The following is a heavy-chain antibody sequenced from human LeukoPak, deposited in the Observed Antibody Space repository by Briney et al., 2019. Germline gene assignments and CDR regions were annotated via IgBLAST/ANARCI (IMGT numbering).Heavy chain of an antibody. CDR1: GYTFTHYY. D-gene: IGHD3-22*01. CDR3: ATDPYYDSSGYTFDY. J-gene: IGHJ4*02. V-gene: IGHV1-69-2*01. CDR2: VDPEDGET. Sequence: ASVKFSCKVSGYTFTHYYMHWVQQAPGKGLEWMGLVDPEDGETIYAEKFQGRVTITADTSTDTAYMELSSLRSEDTAVYYCATDPYYDSSGYTFDYWGQGTLVTVSS.